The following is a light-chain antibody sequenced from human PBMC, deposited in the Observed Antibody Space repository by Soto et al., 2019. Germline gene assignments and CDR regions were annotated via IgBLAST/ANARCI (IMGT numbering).Light chain of an antibody. CDR2: NNN. Sequence: QSALTQPPSASGAPGQRVTISCSGSSSNIGSQTVNWYQQLPGTAPKLLIYNNNQRPSGVPDRFSGSKSGTSASLAISGLQSEDEADYYCSAWDDSLNGWVFGGGTQLTVL. J-gene: IGLJ3*02. CDR1: SSNIGSQT. V-gene: IGLV1-44*01. CDR3: SAWDDSLNGWV.